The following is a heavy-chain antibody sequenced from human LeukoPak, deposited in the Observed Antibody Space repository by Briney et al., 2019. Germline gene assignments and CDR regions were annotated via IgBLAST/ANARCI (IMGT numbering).Heavy chain of an antibody. CDR1: GFTFSSYA. Sequence: PGGSLRLSCAASGFTFSSYAMSWVRQAPGKGLEWVANIKQDGSEKYYVDSVKGRFTISRDNAKNSLYLQMNSLRAEDTAVYYCARDGGYSSSPSDYWGQGTLVTVSS. D-gene: IGHD6-13*01. J-gene: IGHJ4*02. CDR2: IKQDGSEK. CDR3: ARDGGYSSSPSDY. V-gene: IGHV3-7*01.